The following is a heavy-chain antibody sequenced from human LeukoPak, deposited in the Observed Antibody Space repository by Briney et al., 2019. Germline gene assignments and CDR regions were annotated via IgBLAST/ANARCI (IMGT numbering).Heavy chain of an antibody. CDR2: ISWNSGSI. CDR1: GFTFDDYA. Sequence: PGGSLRLSCAASGFTFDDYAMHWVRQAPGKGLEWVSGISWNSGSIGYADSVKGRFTISRDNAKNSLYLQMNSLRAEDTALYYCAKDMRAVAGPFDYWGQGTLVTVSS. CDR3: AKDMRAVAGPFDY. V-gene: IGHV3-9*01. D-gene: IGHD6-19*01. J-gene: IGHJ4*02.